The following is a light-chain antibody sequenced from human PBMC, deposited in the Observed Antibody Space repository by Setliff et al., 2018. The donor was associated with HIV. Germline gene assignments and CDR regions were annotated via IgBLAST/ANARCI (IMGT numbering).Light chain of an antibody. CDR1: TSDIGSYTF. CDR2: EVT. Sequence: QSVLTQPASVSGSPGQSITISCTGTTSDIGSYTFVSWYQHYPGEAPKLIPYEVTDRPSGVSYRFSGSRSGTTASLTISGLRAEDEADYYCASYTKRNVFVFGTGTKVTVL. V-gene: IGLV2-14*01. J-gene: IGLJ1*01. CDR3: ASYTKRNVFV.